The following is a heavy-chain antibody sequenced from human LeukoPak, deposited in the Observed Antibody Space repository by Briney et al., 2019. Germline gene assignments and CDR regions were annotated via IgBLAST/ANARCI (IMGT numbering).Heavy chain of an antibody. J-gene: IGHJ4*02. V-gene: IGHV1-8*01. CDR3: ARTDDYGDYFDY. Sequence: ASVKVSCKASGYTFTSYDINWVRQATGQGLEWMGWMNPNSGNTGYAQKFQGRVTMTRNTSISTAYMELSSLRSEDTAVYYCARTDDYGDYFDYWGLGTLVTVSS. D-gene: IGHD3-16*01. CDR2: MNPNSGNT. CDR1: GYTFTSYD.